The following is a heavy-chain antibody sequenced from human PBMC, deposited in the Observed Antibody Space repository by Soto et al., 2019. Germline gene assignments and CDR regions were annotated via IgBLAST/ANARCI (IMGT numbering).Heavy chain of an antibody. CDR2: IYYSGST. CDR1: GGSISSGGYY. CDR3: ERDSDASGMDV. J-gene: IGHJ6*02. V-gene: IGHV4-31*03. Sequence: SETLSLTCTVSGGSISSGGYYWSWIRQHPGKGLEWIGYIYYSGSTYYNPSLKSRVTISVDASKNQFSLKLSSVTAADTAVYYCERDSDASGMDVWGQGNTVTVSS.